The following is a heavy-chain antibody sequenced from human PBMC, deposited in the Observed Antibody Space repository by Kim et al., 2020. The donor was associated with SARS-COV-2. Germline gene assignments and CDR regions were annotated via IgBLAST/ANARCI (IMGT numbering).Heavy chain of an antibody. CDR3: ARDRGATNWYFDL. D-gene: IGHD1-26*01. Sequence: YNPSLKSRVTISVDTSKNQFSLKLSSVTAADTAVYYCARDRGATNWYFDLWGRGTLVTVSS. V-gene: IGHV4-31*02. J-gene: IGHJ2*01.